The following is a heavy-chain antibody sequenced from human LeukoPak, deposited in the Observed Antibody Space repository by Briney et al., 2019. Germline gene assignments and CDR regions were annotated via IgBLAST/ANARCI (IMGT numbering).Heavy chain of an antibody. J-gene: IGHJ1*01. CDR2: IKQDGSEK. CDR1: GFTFSSYW. V-gene: IGHV3-7*01. CDR3: ASPSSWHTRGYFQH. Sequence: GGSLRLSCAASGFTFSSYWMSWVCQAPGKGLEWVANIKQDGSEKYYVDSVKGRFTISRDNAKNSLYLQMNSLRAEDTAVYYCASPSSWHTRGYFQHWGQGTLVTVSS. D-gene: IGHD6-13*01.